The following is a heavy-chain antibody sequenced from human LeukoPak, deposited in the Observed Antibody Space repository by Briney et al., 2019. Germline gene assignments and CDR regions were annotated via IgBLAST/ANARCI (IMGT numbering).Heavy chain of an antibody. CDR1: GYTFTSCG. Sequence: ASVEVSCKASGYTFTSCGISWVRQAPGQGLEWMGWISAYNGNTNYAQKLQGRVTMTTDTSTSTAYMELRSLRSDDTAVYYCARSGDKQLATHYDYWGQGTLVTVSS. CDR3: ARSGDKQLATHYDY. J-gene: IGHJ4*02. D-gene: IGHD6-13*01. V-gene: IGHV1-18*01. CDR2: ISAYNGNT.